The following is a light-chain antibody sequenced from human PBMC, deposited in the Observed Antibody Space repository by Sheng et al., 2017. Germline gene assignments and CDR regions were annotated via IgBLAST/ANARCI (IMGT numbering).Light chain of an antibody. Sequence: QSVLTQPPSVSETPGQRVTISCSGSSSNIGNNYVYWFQHLPGTAPKLLIYRDNQRPSGVPDRFSGSKSGTSASLAISGLRSDDEADYYCAAWDDTLSGRVFGGGTKLTVL. CDR2: RDN. V-gene: IGLV1-47*01. J-gene: IGLJ3*02. CDR3: AAWDDTLSGRV. CDR1: SSNIGNNY.